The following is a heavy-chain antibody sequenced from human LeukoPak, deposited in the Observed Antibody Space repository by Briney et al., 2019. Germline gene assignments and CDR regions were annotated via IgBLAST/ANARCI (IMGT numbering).Heavy chain of an antibody. J-gene: IGHJ5*02. Sequence: GGSLRLSCEASGFTFGNYAMNWVRQAPGKGLEWVSTISGTGSSTYYADSAKGRFTISRGNSKDTLFLQLNSLTAADTAMYFCAKASVAIPQYCNSWGQGTLVTVSS. CDR2: ISGTGSST. CDR1: GFTFGNYA. V-gene: IGHV3-23*01. CDR3: AKASVAIPQYCNS. D-gene: IGHD2-2*02.